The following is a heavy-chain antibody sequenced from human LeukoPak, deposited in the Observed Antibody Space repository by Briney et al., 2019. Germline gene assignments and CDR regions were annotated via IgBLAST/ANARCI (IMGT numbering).Heavy chain of an antibody. J-gene: IGHJ4*02. V-gene: IGHV3-66*01. CDR3: AGISP. CDR2: IYSGGST. Sequence: GGSLRVSCAASGFTVIGNYMSWVRQAPGKGLEWVSGIYSGGSTYYADSVQGRFTISRDNSKNTLYLQMNSLRAEDTAVYYCAGISPWGQGTLVTVSS. CDR1: GFTVIGNY.